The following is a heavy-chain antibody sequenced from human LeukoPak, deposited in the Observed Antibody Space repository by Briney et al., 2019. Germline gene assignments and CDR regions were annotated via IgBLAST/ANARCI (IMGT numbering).Heavy chain of an antibody. Sequence: VASVKVSCKASGYTFTSYDFNWVRQATGRRPEWMGWMSPNSSDTGYAQKFRDRVTMTRNTSISTAYMELSSLRSDDTAVYYCARGPPNWGYDYWGPGTLVTVSS. J-gene: IGHJ4*02. CDR3: ARGPPNWGYDY. D-gene: IGHD7-27*01. CDR2: MSPNSSDT. CDR1: GYTFTSYD. V-gene: IGHV1-8*01.